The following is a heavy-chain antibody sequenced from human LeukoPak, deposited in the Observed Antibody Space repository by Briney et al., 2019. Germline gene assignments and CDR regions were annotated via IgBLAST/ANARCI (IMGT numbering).Heavy chain of an antibody. Sequence: GRSLRLSCAASGFTLSSYWMSWVRQAPGKGLEWVANIKQDGSEKYYVDSVKGRFAISRDNAKNSLYLQMNSLRAEDTAVYYCARDGDVSGYSDWGQGTLVTVSS. CDR1: GFTLSSYW. CDR3: ARDGDVSGYSD. CDR2: IKQDGSEK. V-gene: IGHV3-7*01. D-gene: IGHD3-22*01. J-gene: IGHJ4*02.